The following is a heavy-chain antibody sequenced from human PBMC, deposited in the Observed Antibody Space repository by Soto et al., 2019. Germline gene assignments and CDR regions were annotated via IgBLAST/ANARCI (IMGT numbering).Heavy chain of an antibody. CDR2: IKQDGSEK. D-gene: IGHD1-26*01. Sequence: LRLSCAASGFTSSIYWMSWVRQAPGKGLEWVANIKQDGSEKSYVDSVKGRFTISRDNAKNSLSLQMNSLRVEDTAVYYCARQGGWEILGGFDLWGQGTPVTVSS. CDR1: GFTSSIYW. CDR3: ARQGGWEILGGFDL. V-gene: IGHV3-7*01. J-gene: IGHJ4*02.